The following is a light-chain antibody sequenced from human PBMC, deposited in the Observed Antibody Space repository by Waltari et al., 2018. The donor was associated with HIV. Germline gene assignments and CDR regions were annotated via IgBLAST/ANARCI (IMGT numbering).Light chain of an antibody. CDR2: EGI. Sequence: QSALTQPASVSGSPGQSITISCTGSSSDVGSYHLVSWYQQHPGKAPKLMSYEGINRPSGISNRFSGSKSGNSASLTISGRQAEDEADYYCCSYAGSSNWVFGGGTKLTVL. J-gene: IGLJ3*02. CDR3: CSYAGSSNWV. V-gene: IGLV2-23*01. CDR1: SSDVGSYHL.